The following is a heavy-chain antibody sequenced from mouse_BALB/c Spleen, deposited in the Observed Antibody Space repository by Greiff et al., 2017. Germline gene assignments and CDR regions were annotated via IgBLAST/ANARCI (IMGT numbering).Heavy chain of an antibody. Sequence: EVQLVESGGGLVQPGGSLKLSCAASGFTFSSYGMSWVRQTPDKRLELVATINSNGGSTYYPDSVKGRFTISRDNAKNTLYLQMSSLKSEDTAMYYCARVPPYAMDYWGQGTSVTVSS. J-gene: IGHJ4*01. V-gene: IGHV5-6-3*01. CDR3: ARVPPYAMDY. CDR1: GFTFSSYG. CDR2: INSNGGST.